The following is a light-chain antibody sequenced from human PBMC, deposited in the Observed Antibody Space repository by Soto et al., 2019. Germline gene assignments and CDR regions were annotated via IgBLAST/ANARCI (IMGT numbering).Light chain of an antibody. Sequence: QSALTQPASVSGSPGQSTTISCTGTSSDVGGYNFVSWYQQHPGKAPKLIIFDVNNRPSGVSTRFSGSKSGNTASLTISGLQADDEACYYCSSYTNSPTRMIFGAGTKVTVL. J-gene: IGLJ2*01. CDR3: SSYTNSPTRMI. CDR1: SSDVGGYNF. V-gene: IGLV2-14*03. CDR2: DVN.